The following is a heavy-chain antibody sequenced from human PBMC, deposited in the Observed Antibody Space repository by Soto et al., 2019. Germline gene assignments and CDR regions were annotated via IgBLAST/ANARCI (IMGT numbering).Heavy chain of an antibody. CDR3: ARDRQPDAIWIFAY. V-gene: IGHV3-23*03. Sequence: GGSLRLSCSASGFIISAYTMGWVRLAPGKGLEWVASLFSGGVSTRYADSVTGRFTISRDNSKNMLYLQMNSLGVDDTAVYYCARDRQPDAIWIFAYWGRGILVTVSS. J-gene: IGHJ4*02. D-gene: IGHD2-8*01. CDR1: GFIISAYT. CDR2: LFSGGVST.